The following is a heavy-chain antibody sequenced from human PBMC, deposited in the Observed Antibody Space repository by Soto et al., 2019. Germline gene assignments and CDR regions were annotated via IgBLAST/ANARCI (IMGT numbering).Heavy chain of an antibody. D-gene: IGHD5-12*01. CDR1: GFTFDDYA. J-gene: IGHJ4*02. Sequence: EVQLVESGGGLVQPGRSLRLSCAASGFTFDDYAMHWVRQAPGKGLDWVSGISWNSGSIGYADSVMGRFTISRDNAKNSLYLQMNSLRAEDTALYYCAKDMGPEGYTPFDYGGQGTQFPVSS. V-gene: IGHV3-9*01. CDR3: AKDMGPEGYTPFDY. CDR2: ISWNSGSI.